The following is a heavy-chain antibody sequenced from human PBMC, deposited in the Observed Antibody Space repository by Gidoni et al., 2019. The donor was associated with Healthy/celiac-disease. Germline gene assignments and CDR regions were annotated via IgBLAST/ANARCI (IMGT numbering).Heavy chain of an antibody. Sequence: QVQLQESGPGLVTPSETLSLTCTVSGGSISSYYWRWIRQPPGKGLDWIGYIYSSGSTNYNPSLKSRVTISVDTSKNQFSLKLSSVTAADTAGYYWARDRGRGVPAYYYYGMDVWGQGTTVTVSS. CDR1: GGSISSYY. J-gene: IGHJ6*02. CDR3: ARDRGRGVPAYYYYGMDV. V-gene: IGHV4-59*01. D-gene: IGHD2-2*01. CDR2: IYSSGST.